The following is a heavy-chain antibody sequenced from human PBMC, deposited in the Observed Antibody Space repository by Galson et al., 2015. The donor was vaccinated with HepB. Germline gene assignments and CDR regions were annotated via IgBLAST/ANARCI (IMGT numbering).Heavy chain of an antibody. CDR2: FSGTGSGT. V-gene: IGHV3-23*01. CDR1: GFIFSSYT. J-gene: IGHJ4*02. CDR3: AKLLNY. Sequence: SLRLSCAASGFIFSSYTMSWVRQAPGKGLEWVSSFSGTGSGTHYADSVKGRFTISRDNSKNTLYLQMNSLRAEDTAVYYCAKLLNYWGQGTLVTVSS.